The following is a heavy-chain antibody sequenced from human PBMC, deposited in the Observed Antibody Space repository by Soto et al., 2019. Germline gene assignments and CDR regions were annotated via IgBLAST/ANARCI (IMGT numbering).Heavy chain of an antibody. CDR1: GFTFSAHY. V-gene: IGHV3-72*01. J-gene: IGHJ4*02. Sequence: GGSLRLSCAASGFTFSAHYIDWVRQAPGKGLEWVGRSRNKASGYTTEYAASVKGRFTISRDDSKNSLYLQMNSLKTEDTAVYYCARSGSDYFDSWGQGTLVTVSS. CDR3: ARSGSDYFDS. CDR2: SRNKASGYTT. D-gene: IGHD3-3*01.